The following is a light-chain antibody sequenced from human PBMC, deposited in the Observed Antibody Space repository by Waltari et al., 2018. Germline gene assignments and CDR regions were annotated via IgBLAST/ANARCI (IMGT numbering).Light chain of an antibody. Sequence: AIQMTQSPSSLSASLGDRVTITCRASQDIRHDLAWYQQKSGSAPKLLIYGSSSVHTGVPSRFSGSGAGTDFSLTISGLQPEDFATYYCLQDFKYPLTFGGGTKVEIK. CDR2: GSS. CDR1: QDIRHD. V-gene: IGKV1-6*01. CDR3: LQDFKYPLT. J-gene: IGKJ4*01.